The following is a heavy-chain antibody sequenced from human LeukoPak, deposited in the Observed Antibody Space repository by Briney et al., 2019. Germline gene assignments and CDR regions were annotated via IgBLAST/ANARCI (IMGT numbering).Heavy chain of an antibody. D-gene: IGHD2-15*01. Sequence: GESLQISCKGSGYSFTSYWIGWVRQMPGKGLEWMGIIYPGDSDTRYSPSFQGQVTISADKSISTAYLQWSSLKASDTAMYYCASPFTSRVGCSGGSCDAFDIWGQGTMVTVSS. CDR3: ASPFTSRVGCSGGSCDAFDI. CDR2: IYPGDSDT. V-gene: IGHV5-51*01. CDR1: GYSFTSYW. J-gene: IGHJ3*02.